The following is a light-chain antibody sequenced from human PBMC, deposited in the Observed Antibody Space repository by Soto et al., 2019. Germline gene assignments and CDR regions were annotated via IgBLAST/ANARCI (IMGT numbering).Light chain of an antibody. CDR3: QQYNSYSFFT. CDR1: QSISSW. V-gene: IGKV1-5*01. CDR2: DAS. J-gene: IGKJ3*01. Sequence: DIQMTQSPSTLSASVGDRVTITCRASQSISSWLAWYQQKPGQAPKLLIYDASSLESGVPSRFSGSGSGTEFTLTISSLQPDDFATYYCQQYNSYSFFTFRPGPKVDIK.